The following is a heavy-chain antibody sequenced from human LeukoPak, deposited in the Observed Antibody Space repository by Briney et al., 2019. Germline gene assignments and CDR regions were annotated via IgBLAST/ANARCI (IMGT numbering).Heavy chain of an antibody. V-gene: IGHV3-23*01. CDR3: AKDRLYYYDSSGYPTGDY. Sequence: GGSLRLSCAASGFTFSSYAMSWVRQAPGKGLEWVSAISGSGGSTYYADSVKGRFTISRDNSKNTLYLQMNSLRAEDTAVYYCAKDRLYYYDSSGYPTGDYWGQGTLVTVSS. D-gene: IGHD3-22*01. CDR2: ISGSGGST. J-gene: IGHJ4*02. CDR1: GFTFSSYA.